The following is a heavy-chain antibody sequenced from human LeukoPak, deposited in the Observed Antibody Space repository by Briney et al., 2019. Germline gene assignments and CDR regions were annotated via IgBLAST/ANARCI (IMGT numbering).Heavy chain of an antibody. CDR2: ISSSSSYI. D-gene: IGHD3-9*01. CDR3: ARARGYYDILTGYYPTPYDYYYMDV. J-gene: IGHJ6*03. V-gene: IGHV3-21*01. CDR1: GFTFSSYS. Sequence: GGSLRLSCAASGFTFSSYSMNWVRQAPGKGLEWVSSISSSSSYIYYADSVKGRFTISRDNAKNSLYLQMNSLRAEDTAVYYCARARGYYDILTGYYPTPYDYYYMDVWGKGTTVTVSS.